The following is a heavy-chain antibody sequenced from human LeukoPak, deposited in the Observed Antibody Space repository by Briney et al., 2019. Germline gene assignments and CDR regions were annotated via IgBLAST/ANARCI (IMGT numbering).Heavy chain of an antibody. Sequence: SGESLKISCKGSGYSFTSYWIGWVRQMPGKGLEWMGIIYPGDSDTRYSPSFQGQVTISADKSISTAYLQWSSLKASDTAMYYCARGKRWLQLGRGGCFDYWGQGTLVTVSS. V-gene: IGHV5-51*01. D-gene: IGHD5-24*01. J-gene: IGHJ4*02. CDR2: IYPGDSDT. CDR3: ARGKRWLQLGRGGCFDY. CDR1: GYSFTSYW.